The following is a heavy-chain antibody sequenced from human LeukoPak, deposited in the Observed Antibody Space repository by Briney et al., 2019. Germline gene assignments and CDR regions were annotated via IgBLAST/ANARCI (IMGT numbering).Heavy chain of an antibody. D-gene: IGHD1-7*01. CDR2: ISWNSGSI. CDR1: GFTFDDYA. CDR3: VSLELPTY. J-gene: IGHJ4*02. V-gene: IGHV3-9*01. Sequence: PGRSLRLSCAASGFTFDDYAMHWVRQAPGKGLEWVSGISWNSGSIGYADSVKGRFTIPRDNAKNSLYLQMNSLRAEDTALYYCVSLELPTYWGQGTLVTVSS.